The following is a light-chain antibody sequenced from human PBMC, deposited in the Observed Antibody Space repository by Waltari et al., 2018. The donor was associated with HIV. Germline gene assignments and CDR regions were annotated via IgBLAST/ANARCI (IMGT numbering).Light chain of an antibody. CDR3: QQYHDWPWFT. CDR1: QSVGGN. J-gene: IGKJ2*01. CDR2: AAS. Sequence: TLSVSLGKSATLSCRASQSVGGNLAWYQQRPGQTPRLLIYAASTRATGIPPRFSGSASGTNFALTISSLQSEDVGFYYCQQYHDWPWFTFGQGTKLEIK. V-gene: IGKV3-15*01.